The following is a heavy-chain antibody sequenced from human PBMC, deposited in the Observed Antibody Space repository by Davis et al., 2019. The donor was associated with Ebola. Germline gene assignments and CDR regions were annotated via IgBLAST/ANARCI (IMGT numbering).Heavy chain of an antibody. CDR3: ARSPRYSYGNYFDY. Sequence: PGGSLRLSCAASGFTVSSNYMSWVRQAPGKGLEWVSVIYSGGSTYYADSVKGRFTISRHNSKNTLYLQMNSLRAEDTAVYYCARSPRYSYGNYFDYWGQGTLVTVSS. CDR2: IYSGGST. V-gene: IGHV3-53*04. CDR1: GFTVSSNY. D-gene: IGHD5-18*01. J-gene: IGHJ4*02.